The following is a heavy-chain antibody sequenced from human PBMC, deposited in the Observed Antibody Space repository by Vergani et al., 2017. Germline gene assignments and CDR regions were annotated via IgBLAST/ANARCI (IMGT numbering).Heavy chain of an antibody. V-gene: IGHV1-46*01. CDR1: GYTFTSYH. J-gene: IGHJ4*02. Sequence: QVQLVQSGAEVKKPGASVKVSCKASGYTFTSYHMHWVRQAPGQGLEWMGIINPSGGSTGYAQKFQDRGTMTRDTSTSTVYMELSSLRSEDTAVYYWASYDSDGYGYWGQGTLVTVSS. CDR3: ASYDSDGYGY. CDR2: INPSGGST. D-gene: IGHD5-12*01.